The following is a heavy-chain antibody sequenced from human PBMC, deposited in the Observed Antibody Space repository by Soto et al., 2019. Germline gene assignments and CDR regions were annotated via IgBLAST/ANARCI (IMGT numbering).Heavy chain of an antibody. Sequence: ASVKVSCKVSGYTLTELSMHWVRQAPGKGLEWMGGFDPEDGETIYAQKFQGRVTMTEDTSTDTAYMELSSLRSEDTAVYYCATLPNPHLGELSLYHYFDYWGQGTLVTVSS. CDR1: GYTLTELS. V-gene: IGHV1-24*01. D-gene: IGHD3-16*02. CDR2: FDPEDGET. CDR3: ATLPNPHLGELSLYHYFDY. J-gene: IGHJ4*02.